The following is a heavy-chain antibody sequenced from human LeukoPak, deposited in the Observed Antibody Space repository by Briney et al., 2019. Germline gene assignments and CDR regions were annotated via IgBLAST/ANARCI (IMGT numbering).Heavy chain of an antibody. D-gene: IGHD5-12*01. J-gene: IGHJ6*02. CDR2: INPSGGSA. Sequence: ASVKVSCKASGYTFTSYYLHWVRQAPGQGLEWMGIINPSGGSASYAQKFQGRVTMTRDTSTSTVYMELSSLRSEDTAVYYCARDPGEDIVPSVYYYAMDVWGQGTTVTVSS. CDR1: GYTFTSYY. V-gene: IGHV1-46*01. CDR3: ARDPGEDIVPSVYYYAMDV.